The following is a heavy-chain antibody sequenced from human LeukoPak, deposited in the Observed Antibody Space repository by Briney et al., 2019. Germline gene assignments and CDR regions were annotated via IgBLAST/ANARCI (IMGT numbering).Heavy chain of an antibody. D-gene: IGHD2-2*01. CDR2: INHSGSA. Sequence: SETLSLTCAVFGGSLSAYYWSWIRQSPGKGLEWIGEINHSGSANYNPSLKSRVTISVDTSKNQFSLKLSSVTAADTAVYYCARALGAPSGYCSSTSCFVPYYYYGMDVWGQGTTVTVSS. J-gene: IGHJ6*02. V-gene: IGHV4-34*01. CDR1: GGSLSAYY. CDR3: ARALGAPSGYCSSTSCFVPYYYYGMDV.